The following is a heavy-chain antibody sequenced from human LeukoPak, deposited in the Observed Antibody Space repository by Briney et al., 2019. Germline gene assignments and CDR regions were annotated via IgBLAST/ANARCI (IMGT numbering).Heavy chain of an antibody. CDR2: IYYSGST. CDR1: GGSISSYY. V-gene: IGHV4-59*01. D-gene: IGHD3-3*01. CDR3: ARDKGGYYPQPFDY. Sequence: SETLSLTCTVSGGSISSYYWSWIRQPPGKGLEWIGYIYYSGSTNYNPSLKSRVTISVDTSKNQLSLKLSSVTAADTAVYYCARDKGGYYPQPFDYWGQGTLVTVSS. J-gene: IGHJ4*02.